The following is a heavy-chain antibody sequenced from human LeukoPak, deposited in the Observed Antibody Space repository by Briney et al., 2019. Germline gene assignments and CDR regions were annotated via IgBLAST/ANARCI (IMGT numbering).Heavy chain of an antibody. V-gene: IGHV3-30*18. CDR1: GFTFSSYG. D-gene: IGHD2-2*01. CDR3: AKDSYCSSTSCYGGYYYYGMDV. J-gene: IGHJ6*02. Sequence: PGGSLRLSCAASGFTFSSYGMHWVRQAPGKGLEWVAVISYDGSNKYYADSVKGRFTISRDNSKNTLYLQMNSLRAEDTAVYYCAKDSYCSSTSCYGGYYYYGMDVWGQGTTVTVSS. CDR2: ISYDGSNK.